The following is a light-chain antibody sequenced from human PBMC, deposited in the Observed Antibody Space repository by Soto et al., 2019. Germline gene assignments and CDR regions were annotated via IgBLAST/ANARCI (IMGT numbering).Light chain of an antibody. J-gene: IGKJ3*01. Sequence: DVQVTQSPPSLSAPVGDRVTITCRASQAISNGLSWYQHKPGQAPALLIFNAYNLKSGAPRRFSGSSAGTHFTVTISSLQPEDAAIYYCLQDDAPPLTFGGGTKVNI. CDR1: QAISNG. CDR3: LQDDAPPLT. CDR2: NAY. V-gene: IGKV1-27*01.